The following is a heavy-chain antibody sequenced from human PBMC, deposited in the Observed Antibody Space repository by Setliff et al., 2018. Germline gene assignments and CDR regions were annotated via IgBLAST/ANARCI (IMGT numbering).Heavy chain of an antibody. Sequence: SCAASGFTFSKAWMSWVRQAPGKGLEWVGRIKSKTDGGTIDYAAPVKGRLTISRDDSKNTLYLQVNSLRSEDTAVYYCTTDSMFYFDSSGYHVLNYWGQGTLVTVSS. J-gene: IGHJ4*02. D-gene: IGHD3-22*01. CDR3: TTDSMFYFDSSGYHVLNY. CDR2: IKSKTDGGTI. V-gene: IGHV3-15*01. CDR1: GFTFSKAW.